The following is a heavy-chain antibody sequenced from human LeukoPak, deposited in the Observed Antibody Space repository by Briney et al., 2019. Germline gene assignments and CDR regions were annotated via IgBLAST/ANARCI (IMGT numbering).Heavy chain of an antibody. CDR1: GFTFSTYG. D-gene: IGHD3-9*01. CDR3: AKEAVRGYFVGVGPTYYFDY. J-gene: IGHJ4*02. Sequence: GGTLRLSCAASGFTFSTYGMSWVRQAPGKGLEWVSGISGSGGSKYYADSVKGRFTISRDNSKNMLYLQMNSLRAEDTAVYYCAKEAVRGYFVGVGPTYYFDYWGQGTLVTVSS. CDR2: ISGSGGSK. V-gene: IGHV3-23*01.